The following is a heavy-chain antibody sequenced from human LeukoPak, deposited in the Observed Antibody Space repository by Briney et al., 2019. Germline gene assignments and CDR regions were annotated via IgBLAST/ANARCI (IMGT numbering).Heavy chain of an antibody. D-gene: IGHD6-19*01. CDR1: GYTFTDYF. CDR3: ARLSTATRHWLAASDI. CDR2: INPDAGDT. J-gene: IGHJ3*02. Sequence: ASVKASCKASGYTFTDYFMYWVRQAPGQGLEWMGRINPDAGDTSYAQTFQGRITMTRDTSISTAYMELSSLKSDDTAVYYCARLSTATRHWLAASDIWGQGTVVTVSS. V-gene: IGHV1-2*06.